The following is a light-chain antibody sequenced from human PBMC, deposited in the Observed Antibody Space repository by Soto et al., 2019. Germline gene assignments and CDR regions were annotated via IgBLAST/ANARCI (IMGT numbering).Light chain of an antibody. CDR2: GAS. CDR1: QGVNTY. CDR3: QQYNNWPSGT. J-gene: IGKJ5*01. V-gene: IGKV3-15*01. Sequence: EIVMTQSPATLSVSPGERATLFCRASQGVNTYLAWYQQKPGQAPRLLIYGASTRATGIPARLSGSGSGTEFTLTISSLQSEDFAVYYCQQYNNWPSGTFGQGTRLEIK.